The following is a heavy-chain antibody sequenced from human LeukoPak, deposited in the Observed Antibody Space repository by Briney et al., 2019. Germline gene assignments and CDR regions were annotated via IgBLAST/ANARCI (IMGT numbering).Heavy chain of an antibody. D-gene: IGHD3-3*01. CDR2: INHSGST. V-gene: IGHV4-34*01. CDR1: GGSFSGYY. J-gene: IGHJ5*02. Sequence: SETLSLTCAVYGGSFSGYYWSWIRQPPGKGLEWIGEINHSGSTNYNPSLKSRVTISVDTSKNQFSLKLSSVTAADTAVYYCASTGYDFSQYNWFDPRGQGTLVTVSS. CDR3: ASTGYDFSQYNWFDP.